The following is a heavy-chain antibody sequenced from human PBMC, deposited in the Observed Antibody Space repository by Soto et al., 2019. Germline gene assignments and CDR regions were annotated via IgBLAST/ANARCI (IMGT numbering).Heavy chain of an antibody. Sequence: EVQLVETGGGLIQPGGSLRLSCAASGFTVSSNYMSWVRQAPGKGLEWVSVIYSGGSTYYADSVKGRFTISRANSKNTLYLQMNSLRAEDTAVYYCARDFRFGELSYGMDVWGQGTTVTVSS. CDR3: ARDFRFGELSYGMDV. D-gene: IGHD3-10*01. V-gene: IGHV3-53*02. J-gene: IGHJ6*02. CDR1: GFTVSSNY. CDR2: IYSGGST.